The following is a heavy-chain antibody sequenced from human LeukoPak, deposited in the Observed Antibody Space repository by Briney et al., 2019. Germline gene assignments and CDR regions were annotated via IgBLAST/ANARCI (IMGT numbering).Heavy chain of an antibody. J-gene: IGHJ4*02. D-gene: IGHD5-12*01. CDR3: ARGGGYASPIGY. CDR2: IYHSGST. V-gene: IGHV4-59*01. CDR1: GASISTYY. Sequence: SATLSLACTLSGASISTYYGSWSRQPPGKGLEWSGYIYHSGSTNYNPSLKSRVTISVDTSKTQFSLKLSSVTAADTAVYYCARGGGYASPIGYWGQGALVTVSS.